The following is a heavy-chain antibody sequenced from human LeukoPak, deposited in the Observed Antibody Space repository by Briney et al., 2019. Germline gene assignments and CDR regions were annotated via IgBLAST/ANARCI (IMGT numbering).Heavy chain of an antibody. D-gene: IGHD3-22*01. CDR3: ARDRVPSGYAYYYYGMDV. J-gene: IGHJ6*02. V-gene: IGHV1-46*01. Sequence: ASVKVSCKASGYTFTSYYMHWVRQAPGQGLEWMGIINPSGGSTSYAQKFQGRVTMTRDTSTSTVYMELSSLRPEDTAVHYCARDRVPSGYAYYYYGMDVWGQGTTVTVSS. CDR2: INPSGGST. CDR1: GYTFTSYY.